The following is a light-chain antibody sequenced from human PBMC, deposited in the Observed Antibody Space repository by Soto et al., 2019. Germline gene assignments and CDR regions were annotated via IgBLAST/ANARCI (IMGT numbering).Light chain of an antibody. J-gene: IGKJ5*01. V-gene: IGKV1-39*01. CDR1: QSISSY. CDR2: AAS. Sequence: DIQMTQSPSSLSASVGARVTITCRASQSISSYLNWYQQKPGKAPKLLIYAASSLQSGVPSRFSGSGSGTDFTLTISSLQPEDFATYYCQQSYSKVTFGQGTRLEIK. CDR3: QQSYSKVT.